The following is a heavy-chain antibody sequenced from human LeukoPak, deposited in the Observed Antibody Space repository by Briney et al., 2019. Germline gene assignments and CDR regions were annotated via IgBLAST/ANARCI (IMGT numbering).Heavy chain of an antibody. D-gene: IGHD4-17*01. CDR1: GYTFTSYD. Sequence: GASVKVSCKASGYTFTSYDINWVRQATGQGLEWMGWMNPNSGNTGYAQKFQGRVTITRNTSISTAYMELSSLRSEDTAVYYCARAPSYGDYLVDAFDIWGQGTMVTVSS. CDR2: MNPNSGNT. V-gene: IGHV1-8*03. CDR3: ARAPSYGDYLVDAFDI. J-gene: IGHJ3*02.